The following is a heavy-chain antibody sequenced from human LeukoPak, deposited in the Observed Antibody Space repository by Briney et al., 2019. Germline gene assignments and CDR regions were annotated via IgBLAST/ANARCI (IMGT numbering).Heavy chain of an antibody. Sequence: GGSLRLSCAASGFTFISYAMSWVRQAPGKGLEWVSAISGSGGSTYYADSVKGRFTISRDNSKNTLYLQMNSLRAEDTAVYYCAKDPGIAVPNWYFDLWGRGTLVTVSS. J-gene: IGHJ2*01. D-gene: IGHD6-19*01. V-gene: IGHV3-23*01. CDR2: ISGSGGST. CDR3: AKDPGIAVPNWYFDL. CDR1: GFTFISYA.